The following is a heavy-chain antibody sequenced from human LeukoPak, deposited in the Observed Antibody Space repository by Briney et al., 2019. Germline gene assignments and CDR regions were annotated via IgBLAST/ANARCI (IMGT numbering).Heavy chain of an antibody. J-gene: IGHJ4*02. CDR1: GFTFSSFA. CDR3: AKDTMFYDILTGYPHFDY. D-gene: IGHD3-9*01. V-gene: IGHV3-23*01. Sequence: GGSLRLSCAASGFTFSSFAMSWVRQAPGKGLEWVSAIGGSGDNTHYADSVKGRFTISRDNSKNTLYLQMNTLRAEDTAVYYCAKDTMFYDILTGYPHFDYWGQGTLVTVSS. CDR2: IGGSGDNT.